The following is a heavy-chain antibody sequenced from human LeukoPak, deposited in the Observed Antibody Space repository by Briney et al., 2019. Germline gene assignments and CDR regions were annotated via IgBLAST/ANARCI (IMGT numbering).Heavy chain of an antibody. CDR3: VRDANSGLGTIDY. Sequence: PGRSLRLSCAASGFTSSSYAMHWVRQPPGKGLEWVAVISNDGRSKFYADSVKGRFTISRDNSKNMLSLQVNSLRPEDTSVYYCVRDANSGLGTIDYWGQGTPVTISS. J-gene: IGHJ4*02. CDR1: GFTSSSYA. CDR2: ISNDGRSK. D-gene: IGHD1/OR15-1a*01. V-gene: IGHV3-30*04.